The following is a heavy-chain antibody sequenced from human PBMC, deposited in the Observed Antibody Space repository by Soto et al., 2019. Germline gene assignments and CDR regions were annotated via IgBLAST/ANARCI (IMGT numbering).Heavy chain of an antibody. V-gene: IGHV3-23*01. D-gene: IGHD4-17*01. CDR3: AKDRGDYGWESDAFDI. CDR2: ISGSGGST. J-gene: IGHJ3*02. CDR1: GFTFSSYA. Sequence: GGSLRLSCAASGFTFSSYAMSWVRQAPGKGLEWVSAISGSGGSTYYADSVKGRFTISRDNSKNTLYLQMNSLRAEDTAVYYCAKDRGDYGWESDAFDIWGQGTMVTVSS.